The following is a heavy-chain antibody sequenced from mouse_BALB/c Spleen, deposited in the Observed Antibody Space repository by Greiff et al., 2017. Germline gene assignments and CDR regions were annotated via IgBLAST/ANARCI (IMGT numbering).Heavy chain of an antibody. Sequence: EVQLQESGPELVKPGASVKISCKASGYTFTDYNMHWVKQSHGKSLEWIGYIYPYNGGTGYNQKFKSKATLTVDNSSSTAYMELRSLTSEDSAVYYCAGISTMITTWFAYWGQGTLVTVSA. CDR1: GYTFTDYN. J-gene: IGHJ3*01. D-gene: IGHD2-4*01. CDR3: AGISTMITTWFAY. CDR2: IYPYNGGT. V-gene: IGHV1S29*02.